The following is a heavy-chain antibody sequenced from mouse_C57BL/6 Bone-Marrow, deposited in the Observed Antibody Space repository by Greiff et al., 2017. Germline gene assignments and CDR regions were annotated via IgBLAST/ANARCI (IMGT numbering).Heavy chain of an antibody. V-gene: IGHV3-6*01. CDR2: ISYDGSN. Sequence: DVQLVESGPGLVKPSQSLSLTCSVTGYSITSDYYWNWIRQFPGNKLEWMGYISYDGSNNYNPSLKNRISITRDTSKNQFFLKLNSVTTEDTATYYCARDHYGPAWFAYWGQGTLVTVSA. CDR3: ARDHYGPAWFAY. D-gene: IGHD1-1*01. CDR1: GYSITSDYY. J-gene: IGHJ3*01.